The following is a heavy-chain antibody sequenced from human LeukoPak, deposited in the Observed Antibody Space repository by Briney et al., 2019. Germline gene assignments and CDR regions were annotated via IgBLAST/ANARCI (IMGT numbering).Heavy chain of an antibody. CDR3: AKDMGPYKAPT. V-gene: IGHV3-9*01. CDR1: GFTFDDYA. CDR2: ISWNSGSI. D-gene: IGHD1-14*01. J-gene: IGHJ3*01. Sequence: GGSLRLSCAASGFTFDDYAMHWVRQAPGKGLEWVSGISWNSGSIGYADSVKGRFTISRDNAKNSLYLQMNSLRAEDTALYYCAKDMGPYKAPTWGQGTMVTVSS.